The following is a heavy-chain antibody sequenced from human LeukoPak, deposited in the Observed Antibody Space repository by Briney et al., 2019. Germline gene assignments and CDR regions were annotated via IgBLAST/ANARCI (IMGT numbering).Heavy chain of an antibody. Sequence: PGGSLRLSCAASGFTFSNFGMHWVRQAPGKGLEWVSAISGSGGSTYYADSVKGRFTISRDNSKNTLYLQMNSLRAEDTAVYYCAKDYGPSAAAGTMLGYWGQGTLVTVSS. CDR2: ISGSGGST. CDR3: AKDYGPSAAAGTMLGY. CDR1: GFTFSNFG. D-gene: IGHD6-13*01. J-gene: IGHJ4*02. V-gene: IGHV3-23*01.